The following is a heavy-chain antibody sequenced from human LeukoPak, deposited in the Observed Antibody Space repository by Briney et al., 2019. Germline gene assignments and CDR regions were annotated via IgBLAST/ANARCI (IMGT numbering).Heavy chain of an antibody. CDR3: LSDSSGYYTFDY. CDR1: GFTFSNAW. J-gene: IGHJ4*02. Sequence: KPGGSLRLSCAASGFTFSNAWISWVRQAPGKGLEWVGRIKSKTDGGTTDYAAPVKGRFTISRDDSKNTLYLQMNSLKTEDTAVYYCLSDSSGYYTFDYWGQGTLVTVSS. D-gene: IGHD3-22*01. CDR2: IKSKTDGGTT. V-gene: IGHV3-15*01.